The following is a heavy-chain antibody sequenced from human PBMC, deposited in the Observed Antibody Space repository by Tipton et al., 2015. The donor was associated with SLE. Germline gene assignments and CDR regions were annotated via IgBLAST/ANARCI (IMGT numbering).Heavy chain of an antibody. Sequence: QSGPEVKKPGASVKVSCKASGYIFTNFGISWVRQAPGQGLEWMGRINPNSGGTNYAQKFQGRVTMTRDTSISTAYMELSSLRSDDTALYYCAGGFGVVTAFGVWGQGTMVTVSS. V-gene: IGHV1-2*06. CDR2: INPNSGGT. CDR1: GYIFTNFG. D-gene: IGHD3-16*01. J-gene: IGHJ3*01. CDR3: AGGFGVVTAFGV.